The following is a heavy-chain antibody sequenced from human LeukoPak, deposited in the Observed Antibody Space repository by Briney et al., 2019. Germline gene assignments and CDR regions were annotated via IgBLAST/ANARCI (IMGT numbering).Heavy chain of an antibody. CDR2: IYYSGST. D-gene: IGHD1-26*01. CDR1: GGSISSSSYY. Sequence: SETLSLTCTVSGGSISSSSYYWGWIRQPPGKGLEWIGSIYYSGSTYYNPSLESRVTISVDTSKNQFSLKLSSVTAADTAVYYCARLADGTYHFFDYWGQGTLVTVSS. CDR3: ARLADGTYHFFDY. V-gene: IGHV4-39*01. J-gene: IGHJ4*02.